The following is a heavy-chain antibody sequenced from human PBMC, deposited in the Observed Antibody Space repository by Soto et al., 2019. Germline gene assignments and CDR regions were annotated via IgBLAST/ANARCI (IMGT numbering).Heavy chain of an antibody. CDR3: ARKDKSGYFNWFDP. CDR1: GYSFASYW. Sequence: GESLKISCQGSGYSFASYWIGWVRQMPGKDLEWMGIIXPXXSXTXXXPXXXGQVTISADRSTSTGFLQWDSLKASDTAVYFCARKDKSGYFNWFDPWGQGTLVTASS. V-gene: IGHV5-51*01. CDR2: IXPXXSXT. D-gene: IGHD3-22*01. J-gene: IGHJ5*02.